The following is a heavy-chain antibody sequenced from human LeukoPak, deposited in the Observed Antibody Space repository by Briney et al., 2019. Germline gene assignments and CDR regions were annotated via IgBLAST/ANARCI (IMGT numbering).Heavy chain of an antibody. D-gene: IGHD1-26*01. V-gene: IGHV4-30-4*01. CDR3: ARHKTGGTYPLDY. CDR1: GGSISSGDYY. J-gene: IGHJ4*02. CDR2: IYYSGST. Sequence: SQTLSLTCTVSGGSISSGDYYWSWIRQPPGKGLEWIGYIYYSGSTYYNPSLKSRVTISVDVSKNQFSLKLSSVTAADTAVYYCARHKTGGTYPLDYWGQGTLVTVSS.